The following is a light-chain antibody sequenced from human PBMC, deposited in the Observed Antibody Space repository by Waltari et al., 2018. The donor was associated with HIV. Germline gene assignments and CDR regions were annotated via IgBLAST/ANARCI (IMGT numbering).Light chain of an antibody. Sequence: SSELTQDPAVSVALGQTVKMTCQGYSLRSYFTSWYQQKPGQAPALVIYGYNNRPPGIPDRFSGTGLGNTTFLTVTGAQADDEAVYYCNSRDYSGNVVFGGGTKLTVL. CDR1: SLRSYF. V-gene: IGLV3-19*01. CDR3: NSRDYSGNVV. CDR2: GYN. J-gene: IGLJ2*01.